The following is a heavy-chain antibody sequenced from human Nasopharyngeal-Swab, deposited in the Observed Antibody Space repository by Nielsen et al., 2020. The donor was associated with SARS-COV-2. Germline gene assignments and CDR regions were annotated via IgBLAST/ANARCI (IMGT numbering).Heavy chain of an antibody. CDR2: ISSSSSYI. CDR1: GFPFNNYN. CDR3: ARDGLDYDFWSAYFMDV. Sequence: GESLKISCAASGFPFNNYNFNWVRQAPGKGLEWVSSISSSSSYIYYADSVKGRFTISRDNAKNSSYLQMNSLRAEDTAMYYCARDGLDYDFWSAYFMDVWGQGTTVTVSS. D-gene: IGHD3-3*01. V-gene: IGHV3-21*01. J-gene: IGHJ6*02.